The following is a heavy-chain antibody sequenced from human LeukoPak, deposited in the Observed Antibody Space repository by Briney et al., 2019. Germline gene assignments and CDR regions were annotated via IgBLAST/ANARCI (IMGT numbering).Heavy chain of an antibody. CDR2: ISAGGGGT. CDR1: GFTFGSHA. CDR3: VKTFQYSSNWYDY. J-gene: IGHJ5*01. V-gene: IGHV3-23*01. Sequence: PGKSLRLSCVASGFTFGSHAMSWVRQAPGKGLEWVSSISAGGGGTSYADSVKGRITISRDNSKNTVYLQMNSLRVEDTAVYFCVKTFQYSSNWYDYWGQGTLVTVSS. D-gene: IGHD6-6*01.